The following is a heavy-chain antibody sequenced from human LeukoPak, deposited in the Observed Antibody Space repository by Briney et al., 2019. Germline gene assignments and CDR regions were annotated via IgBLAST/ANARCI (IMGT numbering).Heavy chain of an antibody. CDR1: GFTFSDYY. V-gene: IGHV3-11*01. Sequence: GGSLRLSCAASGFTFSDYYMSRIRQAPGKGLERVSYSSRRGSTIYYADSVKGRFTISRDNVKNSLYLQMNSLRAEDTAVYYCARGPWSGTNDYRGQGTLVTVSS. CDR2: SSRRGSTI. CDR3: ARGPWSGTNDY. D-gene: IGHD1-7*01. J-gene: IGHJ4*02.